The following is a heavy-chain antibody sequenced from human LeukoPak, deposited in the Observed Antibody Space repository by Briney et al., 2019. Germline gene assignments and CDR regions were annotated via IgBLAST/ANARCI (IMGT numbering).Heavy chain of an antibody. J-gene: IGHJ4*02. CDR1: GGSVSSGSYY. Sequence: PSETLSLTCTVSGGSVSSGSYYWSWIRQPPGKGLEWIGYIYYSGSTNYNPSLKSRVTISVDTSKNQFSLKLSSVTAADTAVYYCARAVGSSWYSSGYDYWGQGTLVTVSS. V-gene: IGHV4-61*01. CDR3: ARAVGSSWYSSGYDY. D-gene: IGHD6-13*01. CDR2: IYYSGST.